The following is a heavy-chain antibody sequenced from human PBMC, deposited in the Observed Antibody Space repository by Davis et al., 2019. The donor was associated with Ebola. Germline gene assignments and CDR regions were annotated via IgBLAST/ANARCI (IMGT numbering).Heavy chain of an antibody. D-gene: IGHD3-9*01. J-gene: IGHJ4*02. CDR3: ARGHWLVYYFDY. CDR2: IYTPGRP. V-gene: IGHV4-59*01. CDR1: AGSISSYY. Sequence: SETLSLTCTVSAGSISSYYWSWIRQPPGEGLEWLGSIYTPGRPSYNPSLKSRVTILLDTSRNQFSLSLTSVTAADTAVYYCARGHWLVYYFDYWGQGTLVAVSS.